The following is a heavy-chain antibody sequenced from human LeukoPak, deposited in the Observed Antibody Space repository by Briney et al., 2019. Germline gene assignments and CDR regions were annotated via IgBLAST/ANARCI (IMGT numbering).Heavy chain of an antibody. CDR1: GFTFSSYS. D-gene: IGHD3-3*01. J-gene: IGHJ4*02. Sequence: GGSLRLSCAASGFTFSSYSMTWVRQAPGKGLEWVSSISSSSYIYYADSVKGRFTISRDNAKNSLYLQMNSLRAEDTAVYYCARGDYDFWSGPSGYWGQGTLVTVSS. CDR2: ISSSSYI. CDR3: ARGDYDFWSGPSGY. V-gene: IGHV3-21*01.